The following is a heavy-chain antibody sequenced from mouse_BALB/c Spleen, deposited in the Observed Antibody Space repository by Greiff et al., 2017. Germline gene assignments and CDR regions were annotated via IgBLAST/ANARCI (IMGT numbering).Heavy chain of an antibody. J-gene: IGHJ2*01. V-gene: IGHV1S81*02. CDR1: GYTFTSYY. CDR2: INPSNGGT. Sequence: VQLQQSGAELVKPGASVKLSCKASGYTFTSYYMYWVKQRPGQGLEWIGEINPSNGGTNFNEKFKSKATLTVDKSSSTAYMQLSSLTSEDSAVYYCTREGNYGYYFDYWGQGTTLTVSS. CDR3: TREGNYGYYFDY. D-gene: IGHD1-2*01.